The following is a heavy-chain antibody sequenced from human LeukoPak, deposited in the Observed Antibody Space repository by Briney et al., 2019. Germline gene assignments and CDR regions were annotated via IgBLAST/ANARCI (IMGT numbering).Heavy chain of an antibody. CDR3: ARLGSLGYCSSTSCYSDY. Sequence: SETLSLTCAVYGGSFSGYYWSWIRQPPGKGLEWIGEINHSGSTNYNLSLKSRVTISVDTSKNQFTLKLSSVTAADTAVYYCARLGSLGYCSSTSCYSDYWGQGTLVTVSS. V-gene: IGHV4-34*01. J-gene: IGHJ4*02. CDR2: INHSGST. CDR1: GGSFSGYY. D-gene: IGHD2-2*01.